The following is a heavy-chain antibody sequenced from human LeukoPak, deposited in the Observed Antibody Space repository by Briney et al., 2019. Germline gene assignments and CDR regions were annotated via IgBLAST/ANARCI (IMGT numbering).Heavy chain of an antibody. J-gene: IGHJ4*02. D-gene: IGHD6-13*01. V-gene: IGHV3-30*02. CDR1: GFIFSHYG. CDR2: IEHDEKKI. Sequence: GGSLRLSCAASGFIFSHYGMHWVRQAPGKGLEWVAFIEHDEKKIYYADSVKGRFTVSRDNSKNALYLQMNRLRAEDTAVYYCAKAHSSSWYFDYWGQGTLVTVSS. CDR3: AKAHSSSWYFDY.